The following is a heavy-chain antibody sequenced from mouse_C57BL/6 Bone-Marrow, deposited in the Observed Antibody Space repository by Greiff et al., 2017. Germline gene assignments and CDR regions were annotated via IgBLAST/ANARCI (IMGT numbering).Heavy chain of an antibody. CDR1: GYTFTDYY. CDR3: AREEGGGYFDV. V-gene: IGHV1-19*01. J-gene: IGHJ1*03. CDR2: INPYNGGT. Sequence: EVQLQQSGAELARPGASVKMSCKASGYTFTDYYMNWVKQSHGKSLEWIGVINPYNGGTSYNQKFKGKATLTVDKSSSTAYMELNSLTSEDSAVYYCAREEGGGYFDVWGTGTTVTVSS.